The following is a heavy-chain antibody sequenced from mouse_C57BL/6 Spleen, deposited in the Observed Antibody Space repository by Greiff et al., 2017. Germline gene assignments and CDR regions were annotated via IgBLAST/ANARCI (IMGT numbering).Heavy chain of an antibody. J-gene: IGHJ3*01. D-gene: IGHD1-1*01. Sequence: VQLQQSGPELVKPGDSVKISCKASGYSFTGYFMNWVMQSHGKSLEWIGRINPSNGDTFYNQKFKGKATLTVDKSSSTTDMELRSLTSEDAAVYYCAPGDYGSCYGFAYWGQGTLVTVSA. V-gene: IGHV1-20*01. CDR3: APGDYGSCYGFAY. CDR2: INPSNGDT. CDR1: GYSFTGYF.